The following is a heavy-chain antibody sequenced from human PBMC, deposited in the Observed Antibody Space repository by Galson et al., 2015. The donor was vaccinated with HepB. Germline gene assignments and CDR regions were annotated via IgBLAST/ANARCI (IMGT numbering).Heavy chain of an antibody. D-gene: IGHD1-14*01. J-gene: IGHJ3*02. CDR1: GYTFTSYY. Sequence: SVKVSCKASGYTFTSYYLHWVRQAPGQGLEWMGIISPSGGSTIYAQKFQGRVTMTRDTSTSTVYMELSNLRSEDTAVYYCARTQGTGRYYAFDIWGQATMVIVSS. V-gene: IGHV1-46*01. CDR2: ISPSGGST. CDR3: ARTQGTGRYYAFDI.